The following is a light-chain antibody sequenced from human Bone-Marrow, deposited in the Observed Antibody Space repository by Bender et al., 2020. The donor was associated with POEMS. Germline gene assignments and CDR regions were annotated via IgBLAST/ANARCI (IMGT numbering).Light chain of an antibody. J-gene: IGLJ3*02. CDR2: ANS. CDR1: NIGRKS. Sequence: SYVLTQPPSVSVAPGQTARITCGGTNIGRKSVHWYQQKTGQAPVLVVYANSDRPSGIPERISASNSGNTATLTISGVEAGDEADYYCVAWDDSLSVWVFGGGTKLTVL. CDR3: VAWDDSLSVWV. V-gene: IGLV3-21*02.